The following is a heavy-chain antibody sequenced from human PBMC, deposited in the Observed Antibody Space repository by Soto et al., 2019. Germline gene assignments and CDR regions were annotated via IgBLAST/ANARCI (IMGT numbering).Heavy chain of an antibody. J-gene: IGHJ6*02. CDR2: INPSGGST. V-gene: IGHV1-46*01. Sequence: ASVKVSCKASGYTFTSYYMQWVRQAPGQGLEWMGIINPSGGSTSYAQKFQGRVTMTRDTSTSTVYMELSSLRSEDTAVYYCASGTQGSSPYYGMDVWGQGTTVTVSS. D-gene: IGHD1-1*01. CDR3: ASGTQGSSPYYGMDV. CDR1: GYTFTSYY.